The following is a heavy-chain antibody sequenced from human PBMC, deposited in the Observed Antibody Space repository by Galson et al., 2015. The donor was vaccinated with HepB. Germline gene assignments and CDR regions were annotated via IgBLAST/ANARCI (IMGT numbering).Heavy chain of an antibody. CDR2: IYPFDSDA. J-gene: IGHJ4*02. Sequence: QSGAEVKKPGESLKISCKGSGYTFATYWIAWVRQLPGKGLEFMGLIYPFDSDAKYSPSFQGQVTISADRSISTVYLQWSSLKASDTAMYYCARRDHYDGSGYEGLDSWVQGTLVTVS. CDR1: GYTFATYW. D-gene: IGHD3-22*01. CDR3: ARRDHYDGSGYEGLDS. V-gene: IGHV5-51*01.